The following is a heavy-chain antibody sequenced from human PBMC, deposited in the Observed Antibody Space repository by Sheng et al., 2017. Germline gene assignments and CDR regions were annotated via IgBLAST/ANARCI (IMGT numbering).Heavy chain of an antibody. Sequence: EVQVVESGGGLVPPGGSLRLSCAASGFSFGSYEMNWVRQAPGKGLEWISYISSGSKMYYADSVKGRFTISRDNAKNSLFLQMNGLRDEDTAIYYCARDNGAVASDFDHWGQGTLVTVSS. D-gene: IGHD6-19*01. V-gene: IGHV3-48*03. J-gene: IGHJ4*02. CDR2: ISSGSKM. CDR1: GFSFGSYE. CDR3: ARDNGAVASDFDH.